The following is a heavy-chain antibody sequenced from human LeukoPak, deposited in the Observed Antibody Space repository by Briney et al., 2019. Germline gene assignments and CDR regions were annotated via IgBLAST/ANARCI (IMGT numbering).Heavy chain of an antibody. D-gene: IGHD1-26*01. V-gene: IGHV3-30*19. J-gene: IGHJ4*02. CDR2: ISYDGSNK. CDR3: ARDRVGATDY. Sequence: GGSLRLSCAASRFVFASSGMHWVRQAPGKGLEWVAVISYDGSNKYYADSVKGRFTISRDNSKNTLYLQMNSLRAEDTAVYYCARDRVGATDYWGQGTLVTVSS. CDR1: RFVFASSG.